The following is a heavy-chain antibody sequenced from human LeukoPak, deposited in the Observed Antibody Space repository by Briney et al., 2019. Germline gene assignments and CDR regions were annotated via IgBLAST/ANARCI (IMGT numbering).Heavy chain of an antibody. CDR1: GGTFSSYA. Sequence: ASVKVSCKASGGTFSSYAISWVRQAPGQGLEWMGGIIPIFGTANYAQKFQGRVTITADKSTSTAYMELSSLRSEDTAVYYCARNYGDYGYFDYWGQGNLVTVSS. V-gene: IGHV1-69*06. J-gene: IGHJ4*02. CDR2: IIPIFGTA. CDR3: ARNYGDYGYFDY. D-gene: IGHD4-17*01.